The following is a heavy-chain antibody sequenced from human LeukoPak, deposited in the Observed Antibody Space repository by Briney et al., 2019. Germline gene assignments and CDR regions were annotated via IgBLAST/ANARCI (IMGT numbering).Heavy chain of an antibody. D-gene: IGHD6-13*01. CDR2: ISSSSSYI. V-gene: IGHV3-21*01. Sequence: PGGSLRLSYAASGFTFSSYSMNWVRQAPGKGLEWVSSISSSSSYIYYADSVKGRFTISRDNAKNSLYLQMNSLRAEDTAVYYCARDEGGSSRHHYYYGMDVWGQGTTVTVSS. J-gene: IGHJ6*02. CDR3: ARDEGGSSRHHYYYGMDV. CDR1: GFTFSSYS.